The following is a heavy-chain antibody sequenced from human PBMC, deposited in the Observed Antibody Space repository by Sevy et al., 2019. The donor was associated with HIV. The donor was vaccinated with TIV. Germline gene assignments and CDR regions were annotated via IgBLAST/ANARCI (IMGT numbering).Heavy chain of an antibody. CDR2: IRSKANSYAT. D-gene: IGHD2-2*02. CDR1: GFTFSGSA. V-gene: IGHV3-73*01. Sequence: GGSLRLSCAASGFTFSGSAMHWVRQASGKGLEWVGRIRSKANSYATAYAASVKGRFTISRDDSKNTAYLQMNSLKTEDTAVYHCTRHGPHDCSSTSCYTNYYYGMDVWGQGTTVTVSS. J-gene: IGHJ6*02. CDR3: TRHGPHDCSSTSCYTNYYYGMDV.